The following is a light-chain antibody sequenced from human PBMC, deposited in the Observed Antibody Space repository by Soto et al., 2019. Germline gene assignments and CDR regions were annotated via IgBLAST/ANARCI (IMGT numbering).Light chain of an antibody. Sequence: EIVLTQSPATLSLTPGERATLSFRASQSLSSYLAWYQQKPGQAPRLLIYGGSSRATGIPVRFSGSGSETDFTLTITRLEPEDFAVYYCQQYSSSRTFGQGTKVDIK. CDR1: QSLSSY. CDR2: GGS. CDR3: QQYSSSRT. J-gene: IGKJ1*01. V-gene: IGKV3-20*01.